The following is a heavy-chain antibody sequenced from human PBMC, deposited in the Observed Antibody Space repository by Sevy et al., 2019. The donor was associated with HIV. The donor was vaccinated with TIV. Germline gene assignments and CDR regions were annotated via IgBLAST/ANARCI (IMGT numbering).Heavy chain of an antibody. CDR2: ISYDGSDK. CDR1: GFAFSNYYA. CDR3: ARDRERWEPTLNDAFDI. D-gene: IGHD1-26*01. Sequence: GGSLRLSCAASGFAFSNYYAMHWVRQAPGKGLEWVALISYDGSDKYYADSVKGRFTISRDNSKNTLYLQMNSLRAEDTAVYYCARDRERWEPTLNDAFDIWGQGTMVTVSS. J-gene: IGHJ3*02. V-gene: IGHV3-30-3*01.